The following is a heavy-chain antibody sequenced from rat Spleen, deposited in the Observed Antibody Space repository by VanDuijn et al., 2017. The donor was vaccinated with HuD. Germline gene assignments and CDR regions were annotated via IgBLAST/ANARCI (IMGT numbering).Heavy chain of an antibody. CDR3: AKSRFYYYDGGYYCFNY. D-gene: IGHD1-12*02. J-gene: IGHJ2*01. V-gene: IGHV5-7*01. Sequence: EVQLVESGGGLVQPGRSLKLSCAASGFTFSDYDMAWVRQAPKKGLEWVATINYDGRSTHYRDSVKGRFTVSRDNAKGTLFLQMDSLRSEDTATYYCAKSRFYYYDGGYYCFNYWGQGVMVTVSS. CDR2: INYDGRST. CDR1: GFTFSDYD.